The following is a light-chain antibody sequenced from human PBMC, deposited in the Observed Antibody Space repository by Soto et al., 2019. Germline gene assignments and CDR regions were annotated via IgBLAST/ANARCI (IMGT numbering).Light chain of an antibody. V-gene: IGKV3-11*01. Sequence: EIVLTQAPVTLSLSPGEGATLSCKASQNINTNLGWYQQKPGQAPRLLIYDASLRATGIPARFTGSGSGTDFTLTINSLEPEDFACYYCQQRGNWPRTWAFGQGTKVEVK. CDR3: QQRGNWPRTWA. CDR1: QNINTN. J-gene: IGKJ1*01. CDR2: DAS.